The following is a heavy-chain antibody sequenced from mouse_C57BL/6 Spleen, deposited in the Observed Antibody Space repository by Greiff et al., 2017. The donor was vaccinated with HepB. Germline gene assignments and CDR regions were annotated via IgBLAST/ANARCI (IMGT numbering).Heavy chain of an antibody. Sequence: VQLQQSGPELVKPGASVKISCKASGYAFSSSWMNWVKQRPGKGLEWIGRIYPGDGDTNYNGKFKGKATLTADKSSSTAYMQLSSLTSEDSAVYFCARRAYYGSSYVYYAMDYWGQGTSVTVSS. CDR2: IYPGDGDT. J-gene: IGHJ4*01. D-gene: IGHD1-1*01. CDR1: GYAFSSSW. CDR3: ARRAYYGSSYVYYAMDY. V-gene: IGHV1-82*01.